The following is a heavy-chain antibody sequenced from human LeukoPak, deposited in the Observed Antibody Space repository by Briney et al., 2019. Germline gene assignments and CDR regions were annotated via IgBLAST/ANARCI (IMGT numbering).Heavy chain of an antibody. D-gene: IGHD3-3*01. J-gene: IGHJ4*02. CDR2: INYSGST. CDR1: GGSFSGYY. CDR3: ARGGHITILGVVKSDFEY. V-gene: IGHV4-34*06. Sequence: PSETLSLMCAVWGGSFSGYYWRWLPQPPGKGLEGIGEINYSGSTNLHTFLKSRVTISENTSKNQSFLKNGHVTAGDQVVYYLARGGHITILGVVKSDFEYWGQGTRVTVSS.